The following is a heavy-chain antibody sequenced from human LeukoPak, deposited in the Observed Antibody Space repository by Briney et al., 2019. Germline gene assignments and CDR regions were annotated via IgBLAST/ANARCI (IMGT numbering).Heavy chain of an antibody. CDR1: GYSISSGYY. J-gene: IGHJ4*02. V-gene: IGHV4-38-2*02. CDR2: IYHSGST. D-gene: IGHD1-20*01. Sequence: PSETLSLTCTVSGYSISSGYYWGWIRQPPGKGLEWIGSIYHSGSTYYNPSLKSRVTISVDTSKNQFSLMLTSVTAADTAVYYCARDGGYNWNLDYWGQGTLVTVSS. CDR3: ARDGGYNWNLDY.